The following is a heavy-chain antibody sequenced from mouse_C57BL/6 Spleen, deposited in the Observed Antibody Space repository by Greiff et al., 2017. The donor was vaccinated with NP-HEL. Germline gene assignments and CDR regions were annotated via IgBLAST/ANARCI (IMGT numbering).Heavy chain of an antibody. CDR2: IYPGDGDT. Sequence: QVQLQQSGPELVKPGASVKISCKASGYAFSSSWMNWVKQRPGKGLEWIGRIYPGDGDTNYIGKFKGKATLTADKSSSTAYMQLSSLTSEDSAVYFCARSDSKAMDDWGQGTSVTVSS. J-gene: IGHJ4*01. D-gene: IGHD2-5*01. CDR3: ARSDSKAMDD. V-gene: IGHV1-82*01. CDR1: GYAFSSSW.